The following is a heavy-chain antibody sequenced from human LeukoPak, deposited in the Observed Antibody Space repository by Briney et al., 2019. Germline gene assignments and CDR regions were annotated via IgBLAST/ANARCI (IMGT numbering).Heavy chain of an antibody. CDR2: INPSGGST. CDR3: AREGNDILTGYYRAGNWFDP. J-gene: IGHJ5*02. CDR1: GYTFTSYY. D-gene: IGHD3-9*01. V-gene: IGHV1-46*01. Sequence: GASVKVSCKASGYTFTSYYMHWVRQAAGQGLEWMGIINPSGGSTSYAQKFQGRVTMTRDTSTSTVYMELSSLRSEDTAVYYCAREGNDILTGYYRAGNWFDPWGQGTLVTVSS.